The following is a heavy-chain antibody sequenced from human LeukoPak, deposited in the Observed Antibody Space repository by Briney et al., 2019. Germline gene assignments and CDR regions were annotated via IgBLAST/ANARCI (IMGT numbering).Heavy chain of an antibody. CDR3: ARSSPRGWYLWNYYFDN. V-gene: IGHV3-43*02. D-gene: IGHD1-7*01. CDR1: GFIFADYA. Sequence: QAGGSLRLSCTASGFIFADYAMHWVRQAPGKSLEWVSLISGDGANTYSADSMKGRFTISRDNGRNSLYLHMNSLRAEDTAFYYCARSSPRGWYLWNYYFDNWGQGTLVTVSS. J-gene: IGHJ4*02. CDR2: ISGDGANT.